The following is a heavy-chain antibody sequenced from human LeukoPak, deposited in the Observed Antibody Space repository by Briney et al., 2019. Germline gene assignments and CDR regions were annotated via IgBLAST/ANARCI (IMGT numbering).Heavy chain of an antibody. CDR1: GFTFSDYY. Sequence: GESLRLSCAASGFTFSDYYMSWIRQAPGKGLEWVSYISSSGSTIYYADSVKGRFTISRDNVKKSLYLQMNSLRVEDTAVYYCASGVSASRYWGQGTLVTVSS. CDR3: ASGVSASRY. CDR2: ISSSGSTI. V-gene: IGHV3-11*04. J-gene: IGHJ4*02.